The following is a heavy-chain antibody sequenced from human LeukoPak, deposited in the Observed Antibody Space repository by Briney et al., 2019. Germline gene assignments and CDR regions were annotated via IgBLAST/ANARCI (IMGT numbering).Heavy chain of an antibody. CDR2: INPNSGGT. CDR1: GYTFTGYY. CDR3: ARASYTKIRFLEWLTPSYYYYYMDV. D-gene: IGHD3-3*01. J-gene: IGHJ6*03. Sequence: ASVKVSCKASGYTFTGYYMHWVRQAPGQGLEWMGWINPNSGGTNYAQKFQGRVTLTRDTFISTAYMELSRLRSDDTAVYYCARASYTKIRFLEWLTPSYYYYYMDVWGKGTTVTVSS. V-gene: IGHV1-2*02.